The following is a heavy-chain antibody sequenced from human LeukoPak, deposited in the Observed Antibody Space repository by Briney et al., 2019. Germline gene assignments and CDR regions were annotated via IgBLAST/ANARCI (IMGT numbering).Heavy chain of an antibody. D-gene: IGHD3-22*01. Sequence: ASVKVSCKTSGYTFTDFGINWVRQAPGQGLEWMGIINPSGGNTTYAQKFQGRVTMTRDMSTSTVYMELSSLRSEDTAVCYCARDPGYDTSGYYYGYFDYWGLGTLVTVSS. CDR1: GYTFTDFG. CDR2: INPSGGNT. CDR3: ARDPGYDTSGYYYGYFDY. J-gene: IGHJ4*02. V-gene: IGHV1-46*01.